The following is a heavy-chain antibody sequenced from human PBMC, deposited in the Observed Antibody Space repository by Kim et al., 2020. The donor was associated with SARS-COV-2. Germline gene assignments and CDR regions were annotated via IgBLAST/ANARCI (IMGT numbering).Heavy chain of an antibody. D-gene: IGHD3-22*01. Sequence: SETLSLTCTVSGDSISSGGYYWSWIRQHPGKALEWIGYIYYSANTYYNPSLNSRVSISVDMSTNHFSLRLSSVTAADTAIYFCARGYYESSGYWDRTPSKAYFQQWGQGTLVTVSS. CDR1: GDSISSGGYY. CDR3: ARGYYESSGYWDRTPSKAYFQQ. J-gene: IGHJ1*01. CDR2: IYYSANT. V-gene: IGHV4-31*03.